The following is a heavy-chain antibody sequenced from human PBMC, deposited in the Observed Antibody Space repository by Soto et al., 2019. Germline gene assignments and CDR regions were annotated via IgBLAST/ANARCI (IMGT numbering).Heavy chain of an antibody. CDR3: TSTDFYDSSGYYDY. D-gene: IGHD3-22*01. Sequence: GGSLRLSCAASGFTFSNAWMSWVRQAPGKGLEWVGRIKSKTDGGTTDYAAPVKGRFTISRDDSKNTLCLQMNSLKTEDTAVYYCTSTDFYDSSGYYDYWGQGTLVTVSS. V-gene: IGHV3-15*01. CDR1: GFTFSNAW. CDR2: IKSKTDGGTT. J-gene: IGHJ4*02.